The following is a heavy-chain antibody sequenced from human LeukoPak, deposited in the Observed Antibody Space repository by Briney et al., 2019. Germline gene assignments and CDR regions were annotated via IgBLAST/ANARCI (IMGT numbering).Heavy chain of an antibody. J-gene: IGHJ5*02. CDR3: ARVPGPNWFDP. CDR1: GGSFSGYY. Sequence: SETLSLTCAVYGGSFSGYYWSWIRQPPGKGLEWIGEINHSGSTNYNPSLKSRVTVSVDTSKNQLSLTLRSLTAADTAVYYCARVPGPNWFDPWGQGSLVIVSS. V-gene: IGHV4-34*01. CDR2: INHSGST. D-gene: IGHD3-10*01.